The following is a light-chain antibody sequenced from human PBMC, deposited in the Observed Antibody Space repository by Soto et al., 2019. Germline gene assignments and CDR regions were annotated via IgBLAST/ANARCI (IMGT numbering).Light chain of an antibody. Sequence: QSALTQPASVSGSPGQSITISCTGTSSDVGGYNYVSWYQHHTGKAPKLMIYDVSNRPSGVSNRFSGSKSGSTASLTIFGLQAEDEADYYRSSYGITTRVFGGGTKLTVL. CDR1: SSDVGGYNY. CDR3: SSYGITTRV. V-gene: IGLV2-14*03. CDR2: DVS. J-gene: IGLJ3*02.